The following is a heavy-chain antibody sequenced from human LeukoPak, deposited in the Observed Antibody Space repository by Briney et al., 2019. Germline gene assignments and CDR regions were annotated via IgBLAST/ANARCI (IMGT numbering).Heavy chain of an antibody. Sequence: GASVKVSCKASGYTFSSNYMHWVRQAPGQGLEWMGIIDPNGGSTRYEQKFQGRVTMTRDTSTSTVYMELSSLRSEDTAVYYCARPDIVGTRDPFDYWGQGTLAIVSS. J-gene: IGHJ4*02. CDR1: GYTFSSNY. D-gene: IGHD1-26*01. CDR2: IDPNGGST. CDR3: ARPDIVGTRDPFDY. V-gene: IGHV1-46*01.